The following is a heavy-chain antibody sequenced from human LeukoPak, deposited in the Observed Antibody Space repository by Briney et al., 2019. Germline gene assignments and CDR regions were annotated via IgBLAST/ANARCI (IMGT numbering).Heavy chain of an antibody. CDR3: ARDQGHYYDSSGYHTFDY. D-gene: IGHD3-22*01. CDR2: IIPIFGTA. J-gene: IGHJ4*02. Sequence: SVKVSCKASGGTFSSYAISWVRQTPGQGLEWMGGIIPIFGTANYAQKFQGRVTITTDESTSTAYMELSSLRSEDTAVYYCARDQGHYYDSSGYHTFDYWGQGTLVTVSS. V-gene: IGHV1-69*05. CDR1: GGTFSSYA.